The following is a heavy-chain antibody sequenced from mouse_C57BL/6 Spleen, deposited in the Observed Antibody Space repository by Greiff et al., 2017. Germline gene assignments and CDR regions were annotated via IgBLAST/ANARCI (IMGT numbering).Heavy chain of an antibody. CDR2: ISSGGSYT. Sequence: EVQGVESGGDLVKPGGSLKLSCAASGFTFSSYGMSWVRQTPDKRLEWVATISSGGSYTYYPDSVKGRFTISGDNAKNTLYLQMSSLKSEDTAMYYCARHFTTVVVPTGTGACFADWGQGTLVTVSA. D-gene: IGHD1-1*01. J-gene: IGHJ3*01. CDR1: GFTFSSYG. V-gene: IGHV5-6*01. CDR3: ARHFTTVVVPTGTGACFAD.